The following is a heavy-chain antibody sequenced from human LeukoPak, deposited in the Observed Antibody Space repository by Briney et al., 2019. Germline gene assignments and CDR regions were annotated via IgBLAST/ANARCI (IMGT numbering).Heavy chain of an antibody. V-gene: IGHV3-66*01. CDR3: ARGRRYCSSTSCYNAFDI. D-gene: IGHD2-2*02. J-gene: IGHJ3*02. Sequence: GGSLRLSCAASGFTVSSNYMSWVRQAPGKGLEWVSVIYSGGSTYYADSVKGRFTISRDNSKNTLYLQMNSLRAGDTAVYYCARGRRYCSSTSCYNAFDIWGQGTMVTVSS. CDR2: IYSGGST. CDR1: GFTVSSNY.